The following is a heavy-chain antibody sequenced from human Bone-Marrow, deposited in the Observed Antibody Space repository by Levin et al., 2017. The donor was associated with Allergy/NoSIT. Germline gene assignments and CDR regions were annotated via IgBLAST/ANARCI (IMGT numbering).Heavy chain of an antibody. J-gene: IGHJ4*02. CDR2: IFSNDEK. D-gene: IGHD3-22*01. Sequence: SGPTLVKPTETLTLTCTVSGFSLSNARMGVSWIRQPPGKALEWLAHIFSNDEKSYSTSLKSRLTISKDTSKSQVVLTMTNMDPVDTATYYCARIRGGDSSGYFPDYWGQGTLVTVSS. V-gene: IGHV2-26*01. CDR1: GFSLSNARMG. CDR3: ARIRGGDSSGYFPDY.